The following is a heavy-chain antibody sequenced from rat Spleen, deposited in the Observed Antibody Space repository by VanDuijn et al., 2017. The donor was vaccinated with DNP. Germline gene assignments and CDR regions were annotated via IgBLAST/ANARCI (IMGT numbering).Heavy chain of an antibody. J-gene: IGHJ2*01. D-gene: IGHD1-1*01. CDR3: VRQSGHFDY. V-gene: IGHV5-7*01. CDR1: GLTFSDHN. CDR2: ISNTGDHT. Sequence: EVQLVESGGGLVQPGRSLKLSCAVSGLTFSDHNMAWVRQAPKKGLEWVATISNTGDHTYYSDSVKGRFSLSRDNAKSTLYLQVNSLRSEDTATYYCVRQSGHFDYWGQGVMVTVSS.